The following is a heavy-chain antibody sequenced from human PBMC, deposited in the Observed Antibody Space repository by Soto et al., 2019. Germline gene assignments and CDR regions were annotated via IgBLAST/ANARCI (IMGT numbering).Heavy chain of an antibody. J-gene: IGHJ4*01. Sequence: GGSLRLSCAASGFTFSSFAMSWVRQAPGKGLDWVSAISGSGGSTYSADSVKGRFTISRDNSKNTLYLQMSSLRAEDTAVYYCARERYSYGRYFDLWGHGTPVTVSS. V-gene: IGHV3-23*01. CDR2: ISGSGGST. D-gene: IGHD5-18*01. CDR3: ARERYSYGRYFDL. CDR1: GFTFSSFA.